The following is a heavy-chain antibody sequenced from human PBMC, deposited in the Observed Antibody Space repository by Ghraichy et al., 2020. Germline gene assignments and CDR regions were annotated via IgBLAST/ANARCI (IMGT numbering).Heavy chain of an antibody. CDR2: IYSGGST. V-gene: IGHV3-66*04. J-gene: IGHJ4*02. CDR3: ARPRGSYDSSGYYYERPYYFDY. Sequence: GGSLRLSCAASGFTVSSNYMSWVRQAPGKGLEWVSVIYSGGSTYYADSVKGRFTISRDNSKNTLYLQMNSLRAEDTAVYYCARPRGSYDSSGYYYERPYYFDYWGQGTLVTVSS. D-gene: IGHD3-22*01. CDR1: GFTVSSNY.